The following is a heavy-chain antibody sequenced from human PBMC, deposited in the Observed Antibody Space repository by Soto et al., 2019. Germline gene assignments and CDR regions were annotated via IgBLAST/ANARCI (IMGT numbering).Heavy chain of an antibody. Sequence: EVQLVESGGGLVQPGGSLTLSCVASGFTFNSYCMHWVRQAPGKGLEYILAISNDAVHTYYAESVKDRFTISRDNSKXTXXXXXGXXXXXXXXXXXXARGHXPWXYHSYGMDVWGQGTTVTVSS. CDR1: GFTFNSYC. CDR2: ISNDAVHT. D-gene: IGHD7-27*01. V-gene: IGHV3-64*07. J-gene: IGHJ6*02. CDR3: ARGHXPWXYHSYGMDV.